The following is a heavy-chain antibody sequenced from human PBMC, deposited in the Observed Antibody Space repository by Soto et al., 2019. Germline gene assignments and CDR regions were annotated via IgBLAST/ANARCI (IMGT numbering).Heavy chain of an antibody. J-gene: IGHJ6*02. CDR1: GGSVSSGSYY. CDR3: ARLDNYCYGMDV. CDR2: IYYSGST. D-gene: IGHD3-3*01. Sequence: SETLSLTCTVSGGSVSSGSYYWSWIRQPPGKGLEWIGYIYYSGSTNYNPSLKSRVTISVDTSKNQFSLKLSSVTAADTAVYYCARLDNYCYGMDVWGQGTTVTVSS. V-gene: IGHV4-61*01.